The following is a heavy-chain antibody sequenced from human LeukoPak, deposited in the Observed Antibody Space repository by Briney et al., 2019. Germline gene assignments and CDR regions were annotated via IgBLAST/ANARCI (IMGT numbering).Heavy chain of an antibody. CDR2: INHSGST. CDR3: ARAGRVGATAGYYYYYMDV. CDR1: GGSFSGYY. Sequence: PSETLSLTCAVYGGSFSGYYWSWIRQPPGKGLEWIGEINHSGSTNYNPSLKSRVTISVDASKNQFSLKLSSVTAADTAVYYCARAGRVGATAGYYYYYMDVWGKGTTVTVSS. D-gene: IGHD1-26*01. V-gene: IGHV4-34*01. J-gene: IGHJ6*03.